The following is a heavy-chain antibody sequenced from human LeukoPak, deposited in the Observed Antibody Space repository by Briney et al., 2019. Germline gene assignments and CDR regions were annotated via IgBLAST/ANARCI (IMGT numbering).Heavy chain of an antibody. Sequence: SETLSLTCAVYGGSFSGYYWSWIRQPPGKGLEWIGEINHSGSTNYNPSLKSRVTISVDTSKNQFSLKLSSVTAADTAVYYCARGGVGATGGTLDYWGQGTLVTVSS. J-gene: IGHJ4*02. CDR1: GGSFSGYY. V-gene: IGHV4-34*01. CDR3: ARGGVGATGGTLDY. CDR2: INHSGST. D-gene: IGHD1-26*01.